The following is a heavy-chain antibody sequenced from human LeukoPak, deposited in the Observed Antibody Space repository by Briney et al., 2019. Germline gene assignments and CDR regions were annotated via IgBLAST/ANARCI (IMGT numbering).Heavy chain of an antibody. Sequence: SETLSLTCTVSGGSISSHYWSWIRQPPGKGLEWIGYIYYSGSTNYNPSLKSRVTISVDTSKNQFSLKLSPVTAADTAVYYCARASITMVRGVTGWFDPWGQGTLVTVSS. CDR3: ARASITMVRGVTGWFDP. J-gene: IGHJ5*02. CDR1: GGSISSHY. D-gene: IGHD3-10*01. CDR2: IYYSGST. V-gene: IGHV4-59*11.